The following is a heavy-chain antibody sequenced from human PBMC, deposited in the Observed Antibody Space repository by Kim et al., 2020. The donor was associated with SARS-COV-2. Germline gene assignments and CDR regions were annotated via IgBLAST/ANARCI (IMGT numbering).Heavy chain of an antibody. J-gene: IGHJ4*02. CDR3: ARDGRDSGSYPYFDY. D-gene: IGHD3-10*01. Sequence: GGSLRLSCAASGFTFSNYWMHWVRQAPGKGLVWVSHINSDESSTSYAESVKGRFTISRDNAKNTLYLQMNSLRAEDTAVYYCARDGRDSGSYPYFDYWGQGSLVTVSS. CDR1: GFTFSNYW. V-gene: IGHV3-74*01. CDR2: INSDESST.